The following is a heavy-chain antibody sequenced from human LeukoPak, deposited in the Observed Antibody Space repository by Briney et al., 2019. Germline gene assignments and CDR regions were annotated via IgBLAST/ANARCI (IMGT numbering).Heavy chain of an antibody. D-gene: IGHD6-19*01. CDR3: ARVRSSGWPYYWFDS. Sequence: GGSLRLSCAASGLTFTSNYMTWVRQAPGKGLEWVSLIYSGGSTYYADSVKGRFIISRDNSKNTLSLQMKSLRAEDPAVYYCARVRSSGWPYYWFDSWGQGTVVTVSS. CDR1: GLTFTSNY. CDR2: IYSGGST. V-gene: IGHV3-66*01. J-gene: IGHJ5*01.